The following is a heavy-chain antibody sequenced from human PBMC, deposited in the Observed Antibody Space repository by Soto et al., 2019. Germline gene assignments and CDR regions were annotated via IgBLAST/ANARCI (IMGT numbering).Heavy chain of an antibody. D-gene: IGHD6-6*01. CDR3: ARGREFSSVQIGY. Sequence: QVQLVQSGAEVKKPGASVKVSCKASGYTFTSYNINWVRQATGQGLEWMGWMNPNSGNTGYAQKFQGRVTLTQNNSINPAHMELSSLRSEDTAVYYCARGREFSSVQIGYWGQGTLVTVSS. CDR2: MNPNSGNT. V-gene: IGHV1-8*01. CDR1: GYTFTSYN. J-gene: IGHJ4*02.